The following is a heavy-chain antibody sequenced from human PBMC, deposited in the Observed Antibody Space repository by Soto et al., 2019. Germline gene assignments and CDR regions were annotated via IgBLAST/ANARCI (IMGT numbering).Heavy chain of an antibody. CDR2: INPNSGGT. V-gene: IGHV1-2*02. J-gene: IGHJ6*02. CDR3: ATDLVAVAPRVDV. Sequence: ASVKVSCKASGYTFTGYYMHWVRQAPGQGLEWVGWINPNSGGTNYAQKFQGRVTMTRDTSISTAYMELSRLRSDDTAVYYCATDLVAVAPRVDVWGQGTTVTVSS. D-gene: IGHD6-19*01. CDR1: GYTFTGYY.